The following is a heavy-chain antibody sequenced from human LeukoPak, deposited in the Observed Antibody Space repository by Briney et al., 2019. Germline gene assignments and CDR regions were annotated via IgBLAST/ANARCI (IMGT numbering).Heavy chain of an antibody. D-gene: IGHD5-24*01. CDR1: GGSISSYY. CDR2: IYYSGST. J-gene: IGHJ4*02. V-gene: IGHV4-59*01. Sequence: SETLSLTCTVSGGSISSYYWSWIRQPPGKGLEWIGYIYYSGSTNYNPSLKSRVTISVDTSKNQFSLKLSSVTAADTAVYYCALRDGYNYDCWGQGTLVTVSS. CDR3: ALRDGYNYDC.